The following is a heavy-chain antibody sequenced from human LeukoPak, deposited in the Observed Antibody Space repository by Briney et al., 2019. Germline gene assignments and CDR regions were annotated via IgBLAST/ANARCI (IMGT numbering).Heavy chain of an antibody. J-gene: IGHJ5*02. V-gene: IGHV4-39*07. CDR1: GGSISSSSYY. D-gene: IGHD7-27*01. CDR2: IYYSGST. CDR3: ARALGRLSWFDP. Sequence: SEILSLTCTVSGGSISSSSYYWGWIRQPPGKGLEWIGSIYYSGSTYYNPSLKSRVTISVHTSKNQFSLKLSSVTAADTAVYYCARALGRLSWFDPWGQGTLVTVSS.